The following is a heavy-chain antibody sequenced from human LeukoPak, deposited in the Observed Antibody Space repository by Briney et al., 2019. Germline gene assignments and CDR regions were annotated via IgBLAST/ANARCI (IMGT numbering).Heavy chain of an antibody. J-gene: IGHJ4*02. V-gene: IGHV3-74*01. Sequence: GGSLRLSCAASGFTFGSYWMHWVRQPPGKGPVWVSRINSDGTNTIYADSVRGRFTISRDNAKNTLYLQMNSLRAEDTAVCYCAKEPTRPGGSRYFDYWGQGTLVTVSS. CDR1: GFTFGSYW. D-gene: IGHD2-15*01. CDR2: INSDGTNT. CDR3: AKEPTRPGGSRYFDY.